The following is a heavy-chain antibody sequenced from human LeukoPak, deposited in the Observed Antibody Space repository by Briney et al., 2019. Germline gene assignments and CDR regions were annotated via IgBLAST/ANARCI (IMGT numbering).Heavy chain of an antibody. Sequence: GGSLRLSCVASRFTFSSHAMSWVRQAPGKGLKGVAVVSGSGGTIYYADSVKGRFNISRDNSKNTLYLQMNSLRAEDTAVYYCAKGMYSSDWYLFDCWGQGTLITVSS. CDR2: VSGSGGTI. CDR1: RFTFSSHA. D-gene: IGHD6-19*01. V-gene: IGHV3-23*01. J-gene: IGHJ4*02. CDR3: AKGMYSSDWYLFDC.